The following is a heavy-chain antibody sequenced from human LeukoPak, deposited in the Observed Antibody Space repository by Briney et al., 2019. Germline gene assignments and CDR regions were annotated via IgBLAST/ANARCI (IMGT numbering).Heavy chain of an antibody. J-gene: IGHJ4*02. D-gene: IGHD6-19*01. CDR3: VRRSFSGWYGY. CDR2: INHSGST. CDR1: GGSFSGYY. V-gene: IGHV4-34*01. Sequence: SSETLSLTCAVYGGSFSGYYWSWIRQPPGKGLEWIGEINHSGSTNYNPSLKSRVTISVDTSKNQFSLKLSSVTAADTAVYYCVRRSFSGWYGYWGQGTLVTVSS.